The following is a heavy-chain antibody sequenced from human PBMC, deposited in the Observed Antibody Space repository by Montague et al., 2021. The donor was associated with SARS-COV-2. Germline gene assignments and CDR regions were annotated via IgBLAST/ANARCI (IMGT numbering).Heavy chain of an antibody. V-gene: IGHV4-59*01. CDR1: GGSISSNY. J-gene: IGHJ4*02. CDR2: IYYSGST. D-gene: IGHD3-10*01. CDR3: AREISGPDYFDY. Sequence: SETLFTCTVSGGSISSNYWNWIRQPPGRGLEWLGYIYYSGSTNYNPSLASRVTISSDTSKNHFSLKLRSVTAAATAVYYCAREISGPDYFDYWGQGTLVTVSS.